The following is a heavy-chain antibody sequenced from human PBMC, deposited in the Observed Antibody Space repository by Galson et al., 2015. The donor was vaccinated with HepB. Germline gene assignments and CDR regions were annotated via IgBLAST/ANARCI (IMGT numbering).Heavy chain of an antibody. V-gene: IGHV3-73*01. CDR3: AGLGDFSVYPSA. CDR1: GFKFGNSA. CDR2: IRSKANNYAT. D-gene: IGHD3-16*01. J-gene: IGHJ4*02. Sequence: SLRLSCAASGFKFGNSAIHWVRQGSGKGPEWVARIRSKANNYATSYVPALQGRFTISQDESKNMAYIHMRRLKADDTAGYYCAGLGDFSVYPSAWGQGTKLTVPS.